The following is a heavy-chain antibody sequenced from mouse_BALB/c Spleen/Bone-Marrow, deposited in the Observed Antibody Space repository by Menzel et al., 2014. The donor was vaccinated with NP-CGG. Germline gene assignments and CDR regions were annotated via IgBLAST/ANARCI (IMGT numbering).Heavy chain of an antibody. CDR2: ISSGGSYT. V-gene: IGHV5-9-4*01. Sequence: EVKLVESGGVLVKPGGSLKLSCAASGFTFSTYATSWVRQSPEKRLEWVAEISSGGSYTYYPDTVTGRFTISRDNAKNTLYLEMSSLRSEDTAIYYCARDGYGSSDWGQGTLVTVSA. CDR1: GFTFSTYA. J-gene: IGHJ3*01. CDR3: ARDGYGSSD. D-gene: IGHD1-1*01.